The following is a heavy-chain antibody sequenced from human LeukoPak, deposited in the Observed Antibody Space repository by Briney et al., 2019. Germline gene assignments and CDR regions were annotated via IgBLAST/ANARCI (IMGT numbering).Heavy chain of an antibody. J-gene: IGHJ6*04. D-gene: IGHD3-10*01. CDR2: IWYDGSNK. CDR1: GFTFSSYG. CDR3: ARDRGYGSGSYFFYYYGMDV. Sequence: GGSLRLSCAASGFTFSSYGMRWVRQAPGKGLEWVAVIWYDGSNKYYADSVKGRFTISRDNSKNTLYLQMNSLRAEDTAVYYCARDRGYGSGSYFFYYYGMDVWGKGTTVTVSS. V-gene: IGHV3-33*01.